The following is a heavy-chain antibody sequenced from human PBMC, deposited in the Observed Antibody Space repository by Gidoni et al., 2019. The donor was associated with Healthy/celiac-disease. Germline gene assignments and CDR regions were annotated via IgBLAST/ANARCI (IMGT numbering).Heavy chain of an antibody. V-gene: IGHV3-74*01. CDR1: GFTFSSYW. D-gene: IGHD6-13*01. CDR2: INSDGSST. Sequence: EVQLVESGGGLVQPGGSLRLSCAASGFTFSSYWMHWVRQAAGKGLVWVSRINSDGSSTSYADSVKGRFTISRDNAKNTLYLQMNSLRAEDTAVYYCARDLPRPRIAAAGTFRTESYYYYGMDVWGQGTTVTVSS. CDR3: ARDLPRPRIAAAGTFRTESYYYYGMDV. J-gene: IGHJ6*02.